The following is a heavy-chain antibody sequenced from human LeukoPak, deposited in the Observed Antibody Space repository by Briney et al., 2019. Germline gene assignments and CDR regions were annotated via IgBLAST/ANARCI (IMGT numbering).Heavy chain of an antibody. J-gene: IGHJ4*02. D-gene: IGHD3-10*01. CDR2: IYHSGST. CDR3: AKTGSLMGRFFDY. Sequence: SETLYLSCTVSGGSITSYYWNWMRQPPGKGLEWIGYIYHSGSTNYNPSLKMRRTMSVDTSKNQFSRKLTSVSAAYTAMYFCAKTGSLMGRFFDYWGQGIQVIVSS. CDR1: GGSITSYY. V-gene: IGHV4-59*01.